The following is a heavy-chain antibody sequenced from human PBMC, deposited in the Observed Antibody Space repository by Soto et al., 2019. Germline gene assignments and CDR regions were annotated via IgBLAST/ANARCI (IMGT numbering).Heavy chain of an antibody. D-gene: IGHD2-15*01. CDR1: GFTFRSYE. Sequence: EVQLVESGGGLVQPGGSLRLSCAASGFTFRSYEMNWVRQAPGRGLEWISYISSSGTTIYYAGSVKGRFTTSRDNAKNSLYLQMNCLRAEDTALDYCARITVSYSRGMDVWGQGTTVTVSS. J-gene: IGHJ6*02. CDR2: ISSSGTTI. CDR3: ARITVSYSRGMDV. V-gene: IGHV3-48*03.